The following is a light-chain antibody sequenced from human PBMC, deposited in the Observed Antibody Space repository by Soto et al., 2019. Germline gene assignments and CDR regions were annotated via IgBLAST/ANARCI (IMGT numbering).Light chain of an antibody. CDR3: QQYGSSPYT. Sequence: LSPNPQALVVSLQGKGPTLSCRASRVVSNTKLAWSQQNPGQDPGLLIYGASSRATCIPDTFSGSGSGTDFTLIISRLEPVDFAVYYCQQYGSSPYTFGQGTKLEIK. J-gene: IGKJ2*01. CDR1: RVVSNTK. CDR2: GAS. V-gene: IGKV3-20*01.